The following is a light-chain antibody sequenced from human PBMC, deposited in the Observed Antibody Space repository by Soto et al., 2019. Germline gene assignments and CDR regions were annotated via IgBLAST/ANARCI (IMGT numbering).Light chain of an antibody. CDR2: KAS. J-gene: IGKJ2*01. V-gene: IGKV1-5*03. Sequence: DIQMTQSPSTLSASVGDRVTITCRASQSIGNWLAWYQQKPGKAPKLVIYKASSLETGLPSRFSGSGSGTEFTLTSSDLQPDDFATYYCQQYNGFSYTFGQGTKLDIK. CDR1: QSIGNW. CDR3: QQYNGFSYT.